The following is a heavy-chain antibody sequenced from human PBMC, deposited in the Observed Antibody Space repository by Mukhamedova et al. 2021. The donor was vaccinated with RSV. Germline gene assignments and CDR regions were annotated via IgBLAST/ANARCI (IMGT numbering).Heavy chain of an antibody. V-gene: IGHV5-51*01. D-gene: IGHD3-10*01. CDR2: IYPPDSDA. J-gene: IGHJ3*02. CDR3: ARVKGPLITMPPRAAFDI. Sequence: EYMGIIYPPDSDARYSPSFQAHVTISVDKSISTAYLQWSSLKASDTAMFYCARVKGPLITMPPRAAFDIWGQGTMVTVSS.